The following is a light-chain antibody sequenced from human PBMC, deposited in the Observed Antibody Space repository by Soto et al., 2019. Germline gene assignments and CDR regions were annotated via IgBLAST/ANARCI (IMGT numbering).Light chain of an antibody. CDR3: QQYNSYWYT. Sequence: DIQMTQSPSTLSASVGDRVTITCRASQSISSWLAWYQQKPGKAPKLLIYDASSLESGVPSRFSGSRSGTEFTLPISSLQPDDFATYYCQQYNSYWYTFGQGTKLEIK. CDR1: QSISSW. CDR2: DAS. J-gene: IGKJ2*01. V-gene: IGKV1-5*01.